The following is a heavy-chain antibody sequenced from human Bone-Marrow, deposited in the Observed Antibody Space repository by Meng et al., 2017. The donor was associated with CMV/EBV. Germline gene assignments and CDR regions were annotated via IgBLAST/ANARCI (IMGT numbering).Heavy chain of an antibody. CDR2: INWNGGST. Sequence: GESLKISCAASGFTFDDYGMSWVRQAPGKGLEWVSGINWNGGSTGYADSVKGRFTISRDYAKNTLYLQMSSLRVDDTAIYYCARESYTDAFDIWGQGIMVTVSS. J-gene: IGHJ3*02. CDR1: GFTFDDYG. D-gene: IGHD3-16*01. V-gene: IGHV3-20*04. CDR3: ARESYTDAFDI.